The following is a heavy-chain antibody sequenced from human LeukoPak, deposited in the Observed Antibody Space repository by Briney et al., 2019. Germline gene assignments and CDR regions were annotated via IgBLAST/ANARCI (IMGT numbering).Heavy chain of an antibody. CDR1: GFTFRNFA. Sequence: GGSLRLSCAASGFTFRNFAMHWVRQAPGKGLEWVAVISGDGDNKDYADSAKGRFTISRDNSNNIVYLQMNSLRVEDTAVYYCARGLVVVIHQDWFDPWGQGTMVTVSS. V-gene: IGHV3-30-3*01. CDR2: ISGDGDNK. CDR3: ARGLVVVIHQDWFDP. D-gene: IGHD3-22*01. J-gene: IGHJ5*02.